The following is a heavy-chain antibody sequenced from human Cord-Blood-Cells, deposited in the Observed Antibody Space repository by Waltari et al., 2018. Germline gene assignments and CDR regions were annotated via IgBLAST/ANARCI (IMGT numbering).Heavy chain of an antibody. Sequence: QVQLVQSGAEVEKPGSSVKVSCSASGGTFSSYAISWVRQAPGQGLEWMGGIIPIFGTANYAQKFQGRVTITADESTSTAYMELSSLRSEDTAVYYCARAKSDTAMGGYYYYMDVWGKGTTVTVSS. V-gene: IGHV1-69*01. CDR1: GGTFSSYA. J-gene: IGHJ6*03. D-gene: IGHD5-18*01. CDR3: ARAKSDTAMGGYYYYMDV. CDR2: IIPIFGTA.